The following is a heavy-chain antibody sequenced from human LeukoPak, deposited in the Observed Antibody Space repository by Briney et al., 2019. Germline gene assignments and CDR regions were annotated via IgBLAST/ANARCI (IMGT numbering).Heavy chain of an antibody. J-gene: IGHJ4*02. CDR3: AGSGGSSCFLGCGFDY. CDR1: GFTFSDCY. CDR2: ISTSGSNI. V-gene: IGHV3-11*04. Sequence: GGSLRLSCAASGFTFSDCYMSWIRQAPGKGLEWVSYISTSGSNIYYADSVRGRFTISRDDAKSSLYLQMNSLRAEDTAVYYCAGSGGSSCFLGCGFDYWGQGTLVTVSS. D-gene: IGHD2-15*01.